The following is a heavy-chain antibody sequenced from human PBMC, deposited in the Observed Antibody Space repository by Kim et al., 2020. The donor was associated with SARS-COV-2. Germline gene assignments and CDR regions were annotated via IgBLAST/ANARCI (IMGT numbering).Heavy chain of an antibody. D-gene: IGHD3-10*01. V-gene: IGHV6-1*01. J-gene: IGHJ4*02. CDR3: ARAFITMVRGVICD. Sequence: AVSVKSRITINPDTSKNQFSLQLNSVTPEDTAVYYCARAFITMVRGVICDWGQGTLVTVSS.